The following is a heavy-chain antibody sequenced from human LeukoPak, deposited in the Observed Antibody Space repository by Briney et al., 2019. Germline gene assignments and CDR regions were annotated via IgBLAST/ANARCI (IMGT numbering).Heavy chain of an antibody. V-gene: IGHV3-30-3*01. Sequence: GGSLRLSCAASGFTFSSYAMHWVRQAPGKGLEWVAVISYDGSNKYYADSVKGRFTISRDNSKNTLYLQMNSLRAEDTAVYYCARDGAPGHNYYYSGMDVWGQGTTVTVSS. CDR3: ARDGAPGHNYYYSGMDV. CDR1: GFTFSSYA. J-gene: IGHJ6*02. CDR2: ISYDGSNK. D-gene: IGHD2-8*02.